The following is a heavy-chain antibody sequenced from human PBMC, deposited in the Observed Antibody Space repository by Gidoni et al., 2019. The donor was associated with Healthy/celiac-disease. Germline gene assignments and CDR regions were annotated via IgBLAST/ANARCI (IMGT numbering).Heavy chain of an antibody. CDR1: GHSLTSYW. D-gene: IGHD2-15*01. CDR3: ARGVVPRETFFDY. Sequence: EVQLVQSGAEVKKPGESRKISGKGSGHSLTSYWLGWVRHMPGKGLEWMGIIYPGASDTSYSPTFQGQVTISADKSISTAYLQWSSLKASDTAMYYCARGVVPRETFFDYWGQGTLVTVSS. J-gene: IGHJ4*02. CDR2: IYPGASDT. V-gene: IGHV5-51*03.